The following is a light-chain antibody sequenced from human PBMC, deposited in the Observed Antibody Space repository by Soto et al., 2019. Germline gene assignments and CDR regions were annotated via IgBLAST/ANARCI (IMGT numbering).Light chain of an antibody. CDR1: HSMSSS. J-gene: IGKJ1*01. Sequence: DIQMTQSPCSLSASVRDRVTITCRASHSMSSSLNWYQQKPGKAPKLLIYAASGLQSGVPSRFSGSGSGTDFTLTISSLQPEDFATYYCQQSYITPRTFGQGTKVEIK. V-gene: IGKV1-39*01. CDR2: AAS. CDR3: QQSYITPRT.